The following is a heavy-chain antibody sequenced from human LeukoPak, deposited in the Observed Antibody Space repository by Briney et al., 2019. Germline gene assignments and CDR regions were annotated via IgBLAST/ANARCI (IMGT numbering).Heavy chain of an antibody. CDR3: ARGEPPVLRLLEWLLENTWFDP. V-gene: IGHV1-2*02. J-gene: IGHJ5*02. CDR1: GDTFTVYY. CDR2: INLNSGGA. D-gene: IGHD3-3*01. Sequence: ASVKLRRSSSGDTFTVYYMHRVRQAPGQGLEWMGWINLNSGGASYAQKFQGRGTMTRGTANSKAYIELSRLRPDDTAVYYCARGEPPVLRLLEWLLENTWFDPWGQG.